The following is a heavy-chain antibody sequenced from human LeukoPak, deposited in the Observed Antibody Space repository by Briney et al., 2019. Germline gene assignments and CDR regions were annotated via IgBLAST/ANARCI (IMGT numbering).Heavy chain of an antibody. D-gene: IGHD6-19*01. Sequence: GESLKISCQGSGYISTNYWIGWVRQMPGKGLEWMGIIYPGDSDTRYSPSFQGQVTISADKSISTAYLQWSSLKASDTAMYYCARLFSGIAVAGTGFDYWGQGTLVTVSS. CDR2: IYPGDSDT. CDR1: GYISTNYW. J-gene: IGHJ4*02. V-gene: IGHV5-51*01. CDR3: ARLFSGIAVAGTGFDY.